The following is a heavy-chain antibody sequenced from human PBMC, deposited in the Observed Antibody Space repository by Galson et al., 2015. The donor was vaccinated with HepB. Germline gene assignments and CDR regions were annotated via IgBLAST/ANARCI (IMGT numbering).Heavy chain of an antibody. CDR3: ARDQGSGSYLYFDY. Sequence: SVKVSCKASGYTFSRYALSWVRQAPGQGLEWMGGIIPIADIVNYAQKFQGRMTITADKSTNTTYMELSGLRSEDTALYYCARDQGSGSYLYFDYWGQGILVTVSS. CDR1: GYTFSRYA. D-gene: IGHD3-10*01. J-gene: IGHJ4*02. CDR2: IIPIADIV. V-gene: IGHV1-69*10.